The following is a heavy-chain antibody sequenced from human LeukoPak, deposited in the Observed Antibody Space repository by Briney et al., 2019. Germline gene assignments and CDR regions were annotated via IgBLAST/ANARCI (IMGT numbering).Heavy chain of an antibody. CDR2: INHSGST. CDR1: GGSFSGYY. J-gene: IGHJ4*02. D-gene: IGHD2-2*02. CDR3: ARIPLHLGYCSSTSCYKDY. V-gene: IGHV4-34*01. Sequence: SETLSLTCAVYGGSFSGYYWSWIRQPPGKGLEWIGEINHSGSTNYNPSLKSRVTISVDTSKNQFSLKLSSVTAADTAVYYCARIPLHLGYCSSTSCYKDYWGQGTLVTVSS.